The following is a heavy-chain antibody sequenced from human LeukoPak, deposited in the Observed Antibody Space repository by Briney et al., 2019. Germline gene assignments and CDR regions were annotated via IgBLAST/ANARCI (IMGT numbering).Heavy chain of an antibody. D-gene: IGHD1-1*01. J-gene: IGHJ5*02. CDR3: AKDKAEVEWFDP. V-gene: IGHV3-21*04. CDR1: GFTFSSYS. CDR2: ISSSSSYI. Sequence: PGGSLRLSCAASGFTFSSYSMNWVRQAPGKGLEWVSSISSSSSYIYYADSVKGRFTISRDNAKNSLYLQMNSLRAEDTAVYYCAKDKAEVEWFDPWGQGTLVTVSS.